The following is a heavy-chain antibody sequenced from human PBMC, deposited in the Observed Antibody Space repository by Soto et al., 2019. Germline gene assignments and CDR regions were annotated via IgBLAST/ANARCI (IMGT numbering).Heavy chain of an antibody. V-gene: IGHV3-49*04. CDR1: GFTFGDYA. D-gene: IGHD3-3*01. Sequence: PGGSLRLSCTASGFTFGDYAMSWVRQAPGKGLEWVGFIRSKAYGGTTEYAASVKGRFTISRDDSKSIAYLQMNSLKAEDTAVYYCTWSTSQAYGMDVWGQGTTVTVSS. J-gene: IGHJ6*02. CDR3: TWSTSQAYGMDV. CDR2: IRSKAYGGTT.